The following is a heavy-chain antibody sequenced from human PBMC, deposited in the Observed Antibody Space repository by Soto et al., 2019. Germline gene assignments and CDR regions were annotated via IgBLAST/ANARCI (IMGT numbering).Heavy chain of an antibody. J-gene: IGHJ6*02. V-gene: IGHV4-39*01. CDR3: ARRGAAAGNYYYYYGMDV. CDR2: IYYSGST. D-gene: IGHD6-13*01. Sequence: SETLSLTCTVSGGSISSSSYYWGWIRQPPGKGLEWIGSIYYSGSTYYNPSLKSRVTISVDTSKNQFSLKLSSVTAADTAVYYCARRGAAAGNYYYYYGMDVWGQGTTVTVSS. CDR1: GGSISSSSYY.